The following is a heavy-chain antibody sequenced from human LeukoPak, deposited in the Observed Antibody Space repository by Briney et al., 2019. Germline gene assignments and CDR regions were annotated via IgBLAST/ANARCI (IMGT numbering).Heavy chain of an antibody. D-gene: IGHD4/OR15-4a*01. Sequence: GGSLRLSCAASGFTFSNYALHWVRQAPGKGLEWVAFISYDGGNEYFADSLKGRFTISRDNSKNTLYLQMNSLRAEDTAVYYCARRAGAYSHPYDYWGQGTLVTVSS. CDR2: ISYDGGNE. J-gene: IGHJ4*02. V-gene: IGHV3-30*14. CDR1: GFTFSNYA. CDR3: ARRAGAYSHPYDY.